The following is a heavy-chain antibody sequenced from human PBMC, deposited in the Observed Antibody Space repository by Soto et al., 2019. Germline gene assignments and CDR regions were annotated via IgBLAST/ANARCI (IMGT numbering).Heavy chain of an antibody. CDR2: MNSDGSST. J-gene: IGHJ6*02. V-gene: IGHV3-74*01. CDR3: TRATAYSLDV. Sequence: EVQLGESGGGLLQPGGSLRLSCAVSGSTFSNDWMHWVRQAPGKGLVWVSHMNSDGSSTNYADFVKGRFTIARDNAKNTVYMQTNSLSGEDKAGYDCTRATAYSLDVWGQGTTVTVSS. D-gene: IGHD4-17*01. CDR1: GSTFSNDW.